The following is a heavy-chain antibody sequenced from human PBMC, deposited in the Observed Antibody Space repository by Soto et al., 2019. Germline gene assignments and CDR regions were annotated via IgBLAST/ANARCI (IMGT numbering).Heavy chain of an antibody. CDR2: ISGSGGST. J-gene: IGHJ4*02. Sequence: EVQLLESGGGLVQPGGSLRLSCAASGFTFSSYAMSWVRQAPGKGLEWVSAISGSGGSTYYADSVKGRFTISRDNSKNTLYLQMNGLRAEDTAVYYCAKDRGVEMATIWSHWGQGTLVTVSS. CDR3: AKDRGVEMATIWSH. D-gene: IGHD5-12*01. V-gene: IGHV3-23*01. CDR1: GFTFSSYA.